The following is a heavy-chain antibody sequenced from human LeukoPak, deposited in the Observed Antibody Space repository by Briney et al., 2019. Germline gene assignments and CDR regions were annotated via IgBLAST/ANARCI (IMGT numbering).Heavy chain of an antibody. D-gene: IGHD6-19*01. CDR1: GGTFSSYA. Sequence: SVKVSCKASGGTFSSYAISWVRQAPGQGLEWMGRIIPIFGTANYAQKFQGRVTITTDESTSTAYMELSSLRSEDTAVYYCAREVGSGWYYFDYSGQGTLVTVSS. CDR2: IIPIFGTA. V-gene: IGHV1-69*05. CDR3: AREVGSGWYYFDY. J-gene: IGHJ4*02.